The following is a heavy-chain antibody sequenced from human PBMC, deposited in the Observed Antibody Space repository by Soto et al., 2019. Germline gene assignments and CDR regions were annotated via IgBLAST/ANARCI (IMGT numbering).Heavy chain of an antibody. Sequence: VQLVQSGAEVKKPGASVTISCKASGYTFYTYYIHWVRQAPGQGLEWMGIINPSGGTTDYAQKFKGRVTVTRDTSASTVFMYLSGQRSADTAVYYCARGDVDTTMLFDYWGQGTLVTVSS. CDR2: INPSGGTT. V-gene: IGHV1-46*02. J-gene: IGHJ4*02. CDR1: GYTFYTYY. CDR3: ARGDVDTTMLFDY. D-gene: IGHD5-18*01.